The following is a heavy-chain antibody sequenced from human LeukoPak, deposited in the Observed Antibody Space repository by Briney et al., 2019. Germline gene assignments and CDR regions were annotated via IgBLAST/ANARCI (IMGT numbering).Heavy chain of an antibody. Sequence: PSETLSLTCTVSGGSISSSSYYWGWIRQPPGKGLEWIGSIYYSGSTYYNPSLKSRVTISVDTSKNQFSLKLSSVTAADTAVYYCARQRVWNSDDAFDIWGQGTMVTVSS. CDR3: ARQRVWNSDDAFDI. J-gene: IGHJ3*02. CDR1: GGSISSSSYY. D-gene: IGHD1-7*01. CDR2: IYYSGST. V-gene: IGHV4-39*01.